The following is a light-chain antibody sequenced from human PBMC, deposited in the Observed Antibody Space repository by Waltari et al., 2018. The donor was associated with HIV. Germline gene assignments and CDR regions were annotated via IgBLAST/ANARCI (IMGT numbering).Light chain of an antibody. CDR3: QQSYTPPIT. V-gene: IGKV4-1*01. Sequence: DSVMTQSPDSLAVSLGERATINCRSSQSLFYTSNSRTYLAWYQLKPGQPPKLLISWAATRESGVPDRVSGSGSGTAFALSISSLQAEDVAVYYCQQSYTPPITFGQGTRLEIK. CDR1: QSLFYTSNSRTY. CDR2: WAA. J-gene: IGKJ5*01.